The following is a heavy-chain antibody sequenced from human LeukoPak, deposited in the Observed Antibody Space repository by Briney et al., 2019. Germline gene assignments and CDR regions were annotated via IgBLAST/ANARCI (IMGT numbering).Heavy chain of an antibody. V-gene: IGHV4-59*01. D-gene: IGHD3-10*01. CDR1: GGSISPYF. Sequence: SETLSLTCTVSGGSISPYFWRWLRPPPGKGLEWIGYISYTGSTNYNPSLKSRVTISVDTSKKQFSLQMTSVTAADTAVYYCARDDYRGVTNFDPWGQGTLVTVSS. CDR3: ARDDYRGVTNFDP. CDR2: ISYTGST. J-gene: IGHJ5*02.